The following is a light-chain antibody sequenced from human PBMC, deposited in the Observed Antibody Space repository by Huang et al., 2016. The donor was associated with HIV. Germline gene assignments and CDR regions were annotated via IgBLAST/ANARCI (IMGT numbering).Light chain of an antibody. Sequence: EIVLTQSPGTLSLFPGERATLSCRASQSVSSNNLAWYQQKPGQAPRLLIYGASRRATDIPDTFSGSGSGTDFTLTISRLEPEDFTVYYCHQYGSSPDTFGQGTKLEIK. J-gene: IGKJ2*01. CDR2: GAS. CDR3: HQYGSSPDT. V-gene: IGKV3-20*01. CDR1: QSVSSNN.